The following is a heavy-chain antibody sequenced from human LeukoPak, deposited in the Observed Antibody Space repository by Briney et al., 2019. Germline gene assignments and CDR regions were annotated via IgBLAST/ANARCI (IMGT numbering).Heavy chain of an antibody. D-gene: IGHD3-3*01. CDR2: IGGRDDRT. J-gene: IGHJ4*02. Sequence: GGSLRLSCAASGFTFTGRTMTWLRQAPGKGLEWVSIIGGRDDRTYFADSVEGRFTISRENSKNILYLHRSSLRAEDTAVYYCAKDPNPLYDFWTGYKWGQGTLVTVSS. CDR1: GFTFTGRT. V-gene: IGHV3-23*01. CDR3: AKDPNPLYDFWTGYK.